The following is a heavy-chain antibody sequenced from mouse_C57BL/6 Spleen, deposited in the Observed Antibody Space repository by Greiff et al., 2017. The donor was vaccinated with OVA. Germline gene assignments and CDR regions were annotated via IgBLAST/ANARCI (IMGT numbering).Heavy chain of an antibody. D-gene: IGHD2-2*01. CDR1: GFTFSDYY. CDR3: ARPGDYGYDEGAWFAY. V-gene: IGHV5-12*01. Sequence: EVQLVESGGGLVQPGGSLKLSCAASGFTFSDYYMYWVRQTPEKRLEWVAYISNGGGSTYYPDTVKGRFTISRANAKNTLYLQMSRLKSEDTAMYYCARPGDYGYDEGAWFAYWGQGTLVTVSA. J-gene: IGHJ3*01. CDR2: ISNGGGST.